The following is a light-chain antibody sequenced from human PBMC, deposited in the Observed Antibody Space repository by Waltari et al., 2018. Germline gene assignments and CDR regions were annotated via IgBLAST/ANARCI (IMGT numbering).Light chain of an antibody. CDR2: GAS. V-gene: IGKV3D-15*01. J-gene: IGKJ2*01. CDR3: QHYNKWPYA. Sequence: EIEMTQSPATLSVSPGDRVILSCRASQRVSRNLGWYQQKPGQSPKLLSYGASLRATGIPARFSGSGSGTEFTLTISSLQSEDFAVYYCQHYNKWPYAFGQGTKLEIK. CDR1: QRVSRN.